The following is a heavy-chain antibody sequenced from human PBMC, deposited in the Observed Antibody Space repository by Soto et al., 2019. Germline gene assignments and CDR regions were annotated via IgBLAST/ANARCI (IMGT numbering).Heavy chain of an antibody. J-gene: IGHJ4*02. CDR1: RYSINNNNW. D-gene: IGHD5-12*01. CDR2: LHHGGST. Sequence: SETLSLTCDVSRYSINNNNWWSWVRQPPGGGLEWIGELHHGGSTNYNPSLESRVTFSVDISKNQFFLKLSSVTAADTAVYYCTKNSAYALDYWGRGTLVTVSS. V-gene: IGHV4-4*02. CDR3: TKNSAYALDY.